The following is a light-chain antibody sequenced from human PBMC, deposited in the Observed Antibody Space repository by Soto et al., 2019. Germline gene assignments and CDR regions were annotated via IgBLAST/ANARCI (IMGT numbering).Light chain of an antibody. Sequence: SYELTQPPSVSVSPGQTASITCSGEKLGEKYACWYQQKPGQSPVLVIYQDSKRPSGIPERFSGSNSGNTATLTISGTQAMDEADYYCQAWDSSTYVLGTGTKPTVL. CDR2: QDS. CDR3: QAWDSSTYV. CDR1: KLGEKY. V-gene: IGLV3-1*01. J-gene: IGLJ1*01.